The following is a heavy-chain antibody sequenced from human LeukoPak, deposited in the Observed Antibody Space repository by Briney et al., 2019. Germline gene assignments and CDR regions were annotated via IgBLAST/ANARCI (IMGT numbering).Heavy chain of an antibody. Sequence: GGSLRLSCAASGFTFSSYSMNWVRQAPGKGLEWVSSISSSSSYIYYADSVKGRFTISRDNAKNSLYLQMNSLRAEDTAVYYCAREGPSTEALNFDYWGQGTLVTISS. CDR1: GFTFSSYS. J-gene: IGHJ4*02. CDR2: ISSSSSYI. CDR3: AREGPSTEALNFDY. V-gene: IGHV3-21*01.